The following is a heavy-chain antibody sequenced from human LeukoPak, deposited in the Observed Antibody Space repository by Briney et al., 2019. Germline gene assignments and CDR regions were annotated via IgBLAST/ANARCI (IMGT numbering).Heavy chain of an antibody. Sequence: GSLRLSCAVSGFNFNSYWMNWVRQAPGKGLEWVSVIYSGGNTYYAGSVKGRFTISRDNSKNTLYLQMNSLRAEDTAVYYCVRGGESTWSWGQGTLVTVSS. D-gene: IGHD2-15*01. J-gene: IGHJ5*02. CDR2: IYSGGNT. CDR1: GFNFNSYW. V-gene: IGHV3-53*01. CDR3: VRGGESTWS.